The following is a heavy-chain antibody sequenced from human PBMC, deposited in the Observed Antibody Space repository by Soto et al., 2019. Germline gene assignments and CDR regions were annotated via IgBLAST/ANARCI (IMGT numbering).Heavy chain of an antibody. CDR3: ASSSNYDFWSGYLRSFDY. Sequence: PSETLSLTCTVSGGSISSGGYYWSWIRQHPGKGLEWIGYIYYSGSTYYNPSLKSRVTISVDTSKNQSSLKLSSVTAADTAVYYCASSSNYDFWSGYLRSFDYWGQGTLVTVSS. CDR2: IYYSGST. D-gene: IGHD3-3*01. CDR1: GGSISSGGYY. J-gene: IGHJ4*02. V-gene: IGHV4-31*03.